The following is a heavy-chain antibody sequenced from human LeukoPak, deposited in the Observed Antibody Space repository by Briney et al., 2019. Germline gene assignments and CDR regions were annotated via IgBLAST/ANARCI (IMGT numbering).Heavy chain of an antibody. Sequence: SETLSLTCAVYGGSFSGYYWSWIRQPPGKGLEWIGEINHSGSTNYNPSLKSRVTISVDTSKNQFSLKLSSVTAADTAVYYCARDGGAAAEHGHYYYGMDVWGQGTTVTVSS. V-gene: IGHV4-34*01. CDR3: ARDGGAAAEHGHYYYGMDV. CDR2: INHSGST. J-gene: IGHJ6*02. CDR1: GGSFSGYY. D-gene: IGHD2-2*01.